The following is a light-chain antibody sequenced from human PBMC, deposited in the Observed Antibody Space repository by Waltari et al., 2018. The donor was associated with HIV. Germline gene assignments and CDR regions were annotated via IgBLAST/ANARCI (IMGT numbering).Light chain of an antibody. Sequence: DIKLTQSPSFLSASVGDRVTFTCRASEDINNFLGWYQQKPGVAPKLLIYAASTLEDEVPSRFSGSGSGTDFTLTISSLQPEDFATYFCQQLNTYPPDTFGPGTKLEI. V-gene: IGKV1-9*01. J-gene: IGKJ2*01. CDR1: EDINNF. CDR2: AAS. CDR3: QQLNTYPPDT.